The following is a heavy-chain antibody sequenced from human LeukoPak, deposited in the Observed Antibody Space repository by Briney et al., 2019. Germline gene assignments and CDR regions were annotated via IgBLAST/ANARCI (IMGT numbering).Heavy chain of an antibody. CDR2: IYHSGRT. CDR3: ARGRSGSYYA. CDR1: GGSISSSKW. V-gene: IGHV4-4*02. D-gene: IGHD3-10*01. Sequence: SETLSLTCAVSGGSISSSKWWSWVRQPPGKGLEWIGEIYHSGRTNYNPSLKSRVTISVDTSKNQFSLKLSSVTAADTAVYYCARGRSGSYYAWGQGTLVTVSS. J-gene: IGHJ5*02.